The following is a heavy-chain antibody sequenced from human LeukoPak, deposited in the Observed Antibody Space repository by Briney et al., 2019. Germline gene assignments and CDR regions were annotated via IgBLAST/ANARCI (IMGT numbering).Heavy chain of an antibody. V-gene: IGHV1-18*01. CDR1: GYTFSNYG. CDR3: ARGGPLAVAGNYYYYYMDV. D-gene: IGHD6-19*01. J-gene: IGHJ6*03. CDR2: ISVYNGNT. Sequence: GASVKVSCKASGYTFSNYGISWVRQAPGQGLEWMGWISVYNGNTNYAQKVQGRVTMTTDTSTNTAYMELRSLRSDDTAVYYCARGGPLAVAGNYYYYYMDVWGKGTTVTVSS.